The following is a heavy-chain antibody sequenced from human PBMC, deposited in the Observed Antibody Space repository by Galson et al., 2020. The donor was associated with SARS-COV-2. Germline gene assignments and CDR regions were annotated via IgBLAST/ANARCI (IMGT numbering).Heavy chain of an antibody. Sequence: GESLKISCAASGFTFSSYSMNWVRQAPGKGLEWVSSISSSSSYIYYADSVKGRFTISRDNAKNSLYLQMNSLRAEDTAVYYCARDCSSCPGAFNIWGQGTMVTVSS. CDR1: GFTFSSYS. CDR3: ARDCSSCPGAFNI. J-gene: IGHJ3*02. V-gene: IGHV3-21*01. CDR2: ISSSSSYI. D-gene: IGHD2-2*01.